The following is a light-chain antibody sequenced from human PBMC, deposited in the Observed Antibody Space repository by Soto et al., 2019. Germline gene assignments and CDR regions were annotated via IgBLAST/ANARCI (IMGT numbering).Light chain of an antibody. CDR1: QSVSSSY. V-gene: IGKV3-20*01. CDR3: QQYGSSRT. CDR2: GAS. J-gene: IGKJ2*01. Sequence: EIVLTQSPGTLSLSPGERATLSCRASQSVSSSYLAWYQHKPGQAPRLLIYGASSRATGIPDRFSGSGSGTDFTLTISRLEPEDFAVYYCQQYGSSRTFGQGTKLEIK.